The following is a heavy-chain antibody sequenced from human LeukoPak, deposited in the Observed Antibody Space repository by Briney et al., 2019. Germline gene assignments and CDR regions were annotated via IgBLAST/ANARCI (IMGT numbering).Heavy chain of an antibody. V-gene: IGHV4-59*01. CDR3: ARVKAAAGTSWYYMDV. Sequence: SETLSLTCTVSGGSISSYYWSWIRQPPGKGLEWTGYIYYSGSTNYNPSLKSRVTISVDTSKNQFSLKLSSVTAADTAVYYCARVKAAAGTSWYYMDVWGKGTTVTVSS. J-gene: IGHJ6*03. CDR1: GGSISSYY. D-gene: IGHD6-13*01. CDR2: IYYSGST.